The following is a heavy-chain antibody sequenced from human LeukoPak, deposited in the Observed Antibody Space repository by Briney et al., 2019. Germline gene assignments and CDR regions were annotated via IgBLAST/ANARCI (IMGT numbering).Heavy chain of an antibody. V-gene: IGHV1-2*02. Sequence: GASVKVSCKASGYTFTDYYMHWVRQAPGQGLEWMGWINPKSGGTNYAQKFQGRVTMTRDTSISTVYMELSRLRSDDTAVYYCARGRSDRLWFGESISNSYYYMDVWGKGTTVTISS. D-gene: IGHD3-10*01. J-gene: IGHJ6*03. CDR1: GYTFTDYY. CDR3: ARGRSDRLWFGESISNSYYYMDV. CDR2: INPKSGGT.